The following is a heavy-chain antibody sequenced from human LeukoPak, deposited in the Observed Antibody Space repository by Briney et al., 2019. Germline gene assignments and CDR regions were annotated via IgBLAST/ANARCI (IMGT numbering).Heavy chain of an antibody. V-gene: IGHV3-23*01. D-gene: IGHD3-22*01. CDR1: GFTFSSYS. J-gene: IGHJ4*02. CDR3: AKNYDSSGYYADDY. Sequence: GGSLRLSCAASGFTFSSYSMNWVRQAPGKGLEWVSAISGSGGSTYYADSVKGRFTISRDNSKNTLYLQMNSLRAEDTAVYYCAKNYDSSGYYADDYWGQGTLVTVSS. CDR2: ISGSGGST.